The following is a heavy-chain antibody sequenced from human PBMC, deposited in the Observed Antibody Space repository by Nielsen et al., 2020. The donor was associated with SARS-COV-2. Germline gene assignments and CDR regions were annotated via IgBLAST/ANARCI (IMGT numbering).Heavy chain of an antibody. Sequence: GGSLRLSCAASGFTFSSYSMNWVRQAPGKGLEWVSSISSSSSYIYYADSVKGRFTISRDNAKNSLYLQMNSLRAEDTAVYYCARDGGVVVNDAFDIWGQGTMVTVSS. CDR3: ARDGGVVVNDAFDI. V-gene: IGHV3-21*01. J-gene: IGHJ3*02. CDR1: GFTFSSYS. CDR2: ISSSSSYI. D-gene: IGHD3-22*01.